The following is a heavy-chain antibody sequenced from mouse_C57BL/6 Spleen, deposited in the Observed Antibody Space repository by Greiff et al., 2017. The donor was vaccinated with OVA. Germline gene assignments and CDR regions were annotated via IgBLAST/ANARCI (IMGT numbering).Heavy chain of an antibody. Sequence: VQLQQSGAELVRPGASVKLSCTASGSNIKDYYMHWVKQRPEQGLEWIGRIDPEDGDTEYAPKFQGKATMTADTSSNTAYLQLSSLTSEDTAVYYCTNYGSSPWFAYWGQGTLVTVSA. CDR2: IDPEDGDT. V-gene: IGHV14-1*01. D-gene: IGHD1-1*01. J-gene: IGHJ3*01. CDR1: GSNIKDYY. CDR3: TNYGSSPWFAY.